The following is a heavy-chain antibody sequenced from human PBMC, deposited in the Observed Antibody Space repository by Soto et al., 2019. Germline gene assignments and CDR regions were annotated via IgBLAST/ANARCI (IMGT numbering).Heavy chain of an antibody. V-gene: IGHV3-9*01. CDR2: ISWNSGSI. J-gene: IGHJ4*02. CDR3: AKGPGYCSSTSCYAGTWLDY. Sequence: GGSLRLSCAASGFTFDDYAMHWVRQAPGKGLEWVSGISWNSGSIGYADSVKGRFTISRDNAKNSLYLQMNSLRAEDTALYYCAKGPGYCSSTSCYAGTWLDYWGQGTLVTVSS. CDR1: GFTFDDYA. D-gene: IGHD2-2*01.